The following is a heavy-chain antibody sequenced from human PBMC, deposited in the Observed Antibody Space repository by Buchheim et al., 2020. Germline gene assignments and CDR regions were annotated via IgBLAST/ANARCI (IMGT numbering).Heavy chain of an antibody. D-gene: IGHD3/OR15-3a*01. V-gene: IGHV3-30*18. J-gene: IGHJ5*02. CDR2: ISDDGGTE. CDR3: AKGYYRCWTGSLPAGSFDP. CDR1: GFIFGDYG. Sequence: QVQLVESGGGVVQPGRSLRLSCAASGFIFGDYGMYWVRQAPGKGLEWVALISDDGGTEDYADSVKGRFTISRDNAKNTLYLPMNNLRPEDTAVYYCAKGYYRCWTGSLPAGSFDPWGQGTL.